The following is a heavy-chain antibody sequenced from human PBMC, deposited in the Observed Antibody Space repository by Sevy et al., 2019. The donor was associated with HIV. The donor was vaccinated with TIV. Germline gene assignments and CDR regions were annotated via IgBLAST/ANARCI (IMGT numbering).Heavy chain of an antibody. CDR2: ISWHSGRI. D-gene: IGHD6-13*01. CDR3: ARVGPAAGYYFDY. J-gene: IGHJ4*02. V-gene: IGHV3-9*01. CDR1: GFTFDDYA. Sequence: GGSLRLSCAASGFTFDDYAMHWVRQAPGKGLEWVSGISWHSGRIGYADSVQGRFTISRDNARNSVFLLMNSLTAEDTAVYYCARVGPAAGYYFDYWGQGVLVTVSS.